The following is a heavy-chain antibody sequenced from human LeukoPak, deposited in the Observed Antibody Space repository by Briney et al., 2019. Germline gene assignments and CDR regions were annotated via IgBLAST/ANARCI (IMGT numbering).Heavy chain of an antibody. CDR1: GGSISSSSYY. CDR3: ARQVAGGAAGTFFDY. CDR2: IHYSGAT. J-gene: IGHJ4*02. Sequence: PSETLSLTCAVSGGSISSSSYYWGWIRQPQGKGLEWIGSIHYSGATYYNPSLKSRVTIFVDTSKNQFSLRLSSVTAADTAVYYCARQVAGGAAGTFFDYWGQGTLVTVSS. D-gene: IGHD6-13*01. V-gene: IGHV4-39*01.